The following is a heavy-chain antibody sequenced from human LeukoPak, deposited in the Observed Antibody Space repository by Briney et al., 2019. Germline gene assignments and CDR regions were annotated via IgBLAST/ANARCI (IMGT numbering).Heavy chain of an antibody. CDR3: ARHTPPPYYYDSSGYYYGTDGNWFDP. D-gene: IGHD3-22*01. Sequence: SETLSLTCTVSGGSINNYYWNWIRQPAGKGLEWIGRIYTSGTTNYNPSLKSRVTMSVDTSKNQFSLKLSSVTAADTAVYYCARHTPPPYYYDSSGYYYGTDGNWFDPWGQGTLVTVSS. CDR1: GGSINNYY. CDR2: IYTSGTT. J-gene: IGHJ5*02. V-gene: IGHV4-4*07.